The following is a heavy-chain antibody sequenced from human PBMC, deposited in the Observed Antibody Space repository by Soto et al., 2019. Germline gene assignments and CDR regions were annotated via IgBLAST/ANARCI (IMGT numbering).Heavy chain of an antibody. CDR1: GFTFSSYA. CDR2: ISYDGSNK. Sequence: PGGSLRLSCSASGFTFSSYAMHWVRQAPGKGLEWVAVISYDGSNKYYADSVKGRFTISRDNSKNTLYLQMNSLRAEDTAVYYSARDCAVDTAMGYFDYWDQGTLVTV. J-gene: IGHJ4*02. V-gene: IGHV3-30-3*01. D-gene: IGHD5-18*01. CDR3: ARDCAVDTAMGYFDY.